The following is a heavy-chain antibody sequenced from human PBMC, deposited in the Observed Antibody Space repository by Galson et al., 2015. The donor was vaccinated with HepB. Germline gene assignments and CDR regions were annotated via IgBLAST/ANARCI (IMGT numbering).Heavy chain of an antibody. Sequence: SVKVSCKVSGYTLTELSMHWVRQAPGKGLEWMGGFDPEDGETIYAQKFQGRVTMTEDTSTDTAYMELSSLRSEDTAVYYCATTIYSSGYYPLGLLHAFDIWGQGTMVTVSS. CDR1: GYTLTELS. J-gene: IGHJ3*02. D-gene: IGHD3-22*01. V-gene: IGHV1-24*01. CDR2: FDPEDGET. CDR3: ATTIYSSGYYPLGLLHAFDI.